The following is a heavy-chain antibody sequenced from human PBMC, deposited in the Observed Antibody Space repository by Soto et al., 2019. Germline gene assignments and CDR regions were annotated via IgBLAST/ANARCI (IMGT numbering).Heavy chain of an antibody. Sequence: SVKVSCKASGGTFSSYAISCVLQAPVQWLEWMGGIIPIFGTANYAQKFQGRVTITADESTSTAYMELSSLRSEDTAVYYCARDRNYDILTGYASHYYYYGMDVWSQGTTVTVSS. CDR2: IIPIFGTA. CDR3: ARDRNYDILTGYASHYYYYGMDV. J-gene: IGHJ6*02. V-gene: IGHV1-69*13. CDR1: GGTFSSYA. D-gene: IGHD3-9*01.